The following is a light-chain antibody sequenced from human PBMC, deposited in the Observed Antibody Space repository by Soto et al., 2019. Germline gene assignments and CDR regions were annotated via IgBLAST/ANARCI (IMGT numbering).Light chain of an antibody. V-gene: IGKV3-20*01. CDR2: GAS. CDR3: QQYGSSQTWT. CDR1: QSVDSRY. J-gene: IGKJ1*01. Sequence: EIVLTQSPGTLSLSPGERATLSCRASQSVDSRYLDWYQHKPGQAPRLLIYGASSRVSGIPDRFSGSGSGTDFTLTINRLEPEDFAVYYCQQYGSSQTWTFGQGTEVEIK.